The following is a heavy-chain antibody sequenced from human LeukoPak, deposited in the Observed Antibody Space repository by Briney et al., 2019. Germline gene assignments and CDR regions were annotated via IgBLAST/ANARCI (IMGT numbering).Heavy chain of an antibody. CDR1: GFTFSSYH. CDR3: ARIGGATMSTYYFDN. D-gene: IGHD5/OR15-5a*01. V-gene: IGHV3-21*01. J-gene: IGHJ4*02. Sequence: GGSLRLSCAASGFTFSSYHMSWVRQAPGKGLEWVSSISASTSQTYYSDSVKGRFSISRDNSRDSLYLGIHSLGAEDTAVYYCARIGGATMSTYYFDNWGQGTLLTVSS. CDR2: ISASTSQT.